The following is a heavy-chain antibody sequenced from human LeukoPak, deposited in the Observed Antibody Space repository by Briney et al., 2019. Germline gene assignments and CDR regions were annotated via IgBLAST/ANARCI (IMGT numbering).Heavy chain of an antibody. D-gene: IGHD3-9*01. CDR1: GFTFSSYS. Sequence: PGGSLRLSCAASGFTFSSYSMNWVRQAPGKGLEWVSSISSSSSYIYYADSVKGRFTISRDNAKNSLYLQMNSLRAEDTAVYYCARGLDAADAFDIWGQGTMVTVSS. V-gene: IGHV3-21*01. J-gene: IGHJ3*02. CDR2: ISSSSSYI. CDR3: ARGLDAADAFDI.